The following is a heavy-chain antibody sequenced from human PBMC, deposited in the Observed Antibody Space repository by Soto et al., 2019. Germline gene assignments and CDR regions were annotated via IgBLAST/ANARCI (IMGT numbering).Heavy chain of an antibody. CDR2: ICSSGDST. CDR3: AAGGTDYADFEP. Sequence: PGGSLRLSCASSGLAFSSHTMYWVRQPPGKGPDWVSYICSSGDSTYYADSVKGRFTISIENATNSVPLKLYGRREEDTAIYYCAAGGTDYADFEPGGQGTAVTVAS. CDR1: GLAFSSHT. V-gene: IGHV3-48*02. J-gene: IGHJ5*02. D-gene: IGHD3-16*01.